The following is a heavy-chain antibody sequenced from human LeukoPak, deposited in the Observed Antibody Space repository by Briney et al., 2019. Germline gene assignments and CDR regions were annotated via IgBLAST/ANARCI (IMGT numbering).Heavy chain of an antibody. CDR1: GYSISRGSY. J-gene: IGHJ3*02. V-gene: IGHV4-38-2*01. CDR2: VYHSGSA. Sequence: SETLSLTCAVSGYSISRGSYWGWIRQPPGKGLEWIGSVYHSGSAYYNPSLKSRVTISVDTSKNQFSLKLTTVTAADTAVYYCAVGLHSGQFAFDIWGQGTMVTVSS. CDR3: AVGLHSGQFAFDI. D-gene: IGHD5-24*01.